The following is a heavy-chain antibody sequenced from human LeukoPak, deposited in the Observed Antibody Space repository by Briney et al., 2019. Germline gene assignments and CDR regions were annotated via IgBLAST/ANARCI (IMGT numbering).Heavy chain of an antibody. J-gene: IGHJ4*02. CDR3: ARGQWFRAF. D-gene: IGHD3-10*01. CDR1: GGSFSGYY. CDR2: IHYSGSA. Sequence: SETLSLTCAVYGGSFSGYYWTRIRQPPGKGLEWIGEIHYSGSATYNPSLKSRVTISVDTSKNQFSLKMNSVTAADTAVYYCARGQWFRAFWSRGTPVTVSS. V-gene: IGHV4-34*01.